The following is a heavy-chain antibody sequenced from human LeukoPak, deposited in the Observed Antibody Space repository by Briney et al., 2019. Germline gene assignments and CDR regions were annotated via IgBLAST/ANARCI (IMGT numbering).Heavy chain of an antibody. D-gene: IGHD6-19*01. Sequence: SQTLSLTCTVSGGSISSGDYYWSWIRQPPGKGLEWIGYIYYSGSTYYNPSLKSRVTISVDTSKNQFSLKLSSVTAADTAVYYCARVPAYSSGCLDYWGQGTLVTVSS. CDR2: IYYSGST. V-gene: IGHV4-30-4*01. J-gene: IGHJ4*02. CDR1: GGSISSGDYY. CDR3: ARVPAYSSGCLDY.